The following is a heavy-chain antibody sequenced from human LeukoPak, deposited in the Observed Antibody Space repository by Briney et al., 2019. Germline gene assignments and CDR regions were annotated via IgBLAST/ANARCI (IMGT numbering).Heavy chain of an antibody. V-gene: IGHV1-69*04. CDR3: ARDSPTGTPWYFDL. Sequence: SVKVSCKASGGTFSSYAISWVRQAPGQGLEWMGRIIPILGIANYAQKFQGRVTITTDESTSTAYMELSSLRSEDTAVYYCARDSPTGTPWYFDLWGRGTLVTVSS. J-gene: IGHJ2*01. D-gene: IGHD1-1*01. CDR2: IIPILGIA. CDR1: GGTFSSYA.